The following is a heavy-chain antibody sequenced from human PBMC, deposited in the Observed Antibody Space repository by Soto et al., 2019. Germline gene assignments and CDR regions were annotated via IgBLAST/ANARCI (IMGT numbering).Heavy chain of an antibody. D-gene: IGHD2-21*01. V-gene: IGHV4-61*01. CDR3: ARAAGIVGRGLNGMDV. J-gene: IGHJ6*02. CDR1: GGSVSSGSYY. Sequence: SETLSLTCTVSGGSVSSGSYYWSWIRQPPGKGLEWIGYIYYSGSTNYNPSLKSRVTISVDTSKNQFSLKLSSVTAADTAVYYCARAAGIVGRGLNGMDVWGQGTTVTVSS. CDR2: IYYSGST.